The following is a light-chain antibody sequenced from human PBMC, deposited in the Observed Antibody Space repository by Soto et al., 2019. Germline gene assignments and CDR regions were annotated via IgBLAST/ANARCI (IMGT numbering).Light chain of an antibody. CDR1: QSIRSY. CDR2: AAS. J-gene: IGKJ1*01. CDR3: QQSFKTPPT. Sequence: DIQMTQAPSSLSASIGDRVTITCRSSQSIRSYLNWYQQKPGKAPNLLIYAASTLESGVPSRFSGCGSGTDFTLTISSLQPEDFAIYYCQQSFKTPPTFGQGTRVDIK. V-gene: IGKV1-39*01.